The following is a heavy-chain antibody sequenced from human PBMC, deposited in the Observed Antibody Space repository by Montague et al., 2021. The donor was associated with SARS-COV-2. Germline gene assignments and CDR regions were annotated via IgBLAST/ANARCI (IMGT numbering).Heavy chain of an antibody. V-gene: IGHV4-34*01. CDR1: GGSLSNTF. CDR2: VNLNGGT. D-gene: IGHD3-9*01. Sequence: SETLSLTSAVLGGSLSNTFWTWVRQPPGTGLERIGEVNLNGGTTPYNPSLKGRVKISVDRSSNQMSLNLESVTAADTAVYYCARVPLYFEGFDSWGPGILVCVSS. J-gene: IGHJ4*02. CDR3: ARVPLYFEGFDS.